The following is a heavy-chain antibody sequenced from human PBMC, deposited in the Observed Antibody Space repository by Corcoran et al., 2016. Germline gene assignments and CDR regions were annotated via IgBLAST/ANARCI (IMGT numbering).Heavy chain of an antibody. CDR1: GFTFSSYA. J-gene: IGHJ4*02. CDR2: ISYDGSNK. CDR3: AKESDVYKYYVDY. V-gene: IGHV3-30*18. D-gene: IGHD1-1*01. Sequence: QVQLVESGGGVVQPGRSLRLSCAASGFTFSSYAMHWVRQAPGKGLEWVAVISYDGSNKYYADSVKGRFTISRDNSKNTRYLQMNSLRAEDTAVYYCAKESDVYKYYVDYWGQGTLVTVSS.